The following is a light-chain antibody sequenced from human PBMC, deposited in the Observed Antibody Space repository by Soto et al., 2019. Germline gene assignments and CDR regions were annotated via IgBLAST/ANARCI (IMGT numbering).Light chain of an antibody. J-gene: IGKJ4*01. CDR2: DAS. Sequence: IPMTQSPSSLSASVSDRVPITCQASQDISNYLNAYQQKPGKAPKLLIYDASNLETGVPSRFSGSASGTDFTFTISSLQPEDIATYYCQQYDDLPLTFGGGTKVDIK. CDR1: QDISNY. V-gene: IGKV1-33*01. CDR3: QQYDDLPLT.